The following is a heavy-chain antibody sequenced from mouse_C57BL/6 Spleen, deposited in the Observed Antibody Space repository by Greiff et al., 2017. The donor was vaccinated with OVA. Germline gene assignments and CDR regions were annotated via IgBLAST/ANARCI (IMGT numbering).Heavy chain of an antibody. V-gene: IGHV1-4*01. J-gene: IGHJ3*01. Sequence: QVPLKQSGAALARPGASVPMSCTASGYTFTSYTMPCVKQRPGQVLSWIGYINPSSGYTKYNQKFKDKATLTADKSSSTAYMQLSSLTSEDSAVYYCARFDYGSSLFAYWGQGTLVTVSA. CDR1: GYTFTSYT. CDR2: INPSSGYT. CDR3: ARFDYGSSLFAY. D-gene: IGHD1-1*01.